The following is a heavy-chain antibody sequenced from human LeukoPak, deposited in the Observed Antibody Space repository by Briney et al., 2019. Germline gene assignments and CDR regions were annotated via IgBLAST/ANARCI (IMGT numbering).Heavy chain of an antibody. Sequence: PSETLSLTCTVSGDSISSYYWSWIRQPPGKGLEWIGYIYYSGSTNNNPSLKSRVTISVDTSKNQFSLKLSSVTAADTAVYYCARGESDYFTHWGQGTLVTVSS. D-gene: IGHD3-16*01. CDR1: GDSISSYY. CDR2: IYYSGST. J-gene: IGHJ4*02. CDR3: ARGESDYFTH. V-gene: IGHV4-59*08.